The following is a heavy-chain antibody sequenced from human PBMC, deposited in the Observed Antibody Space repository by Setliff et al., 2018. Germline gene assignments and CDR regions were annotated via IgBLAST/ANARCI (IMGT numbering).Heavy chain of an antibody. V-gene: IGHV1-69*10. D-gene: IGHD3-22*01. Sequence: SVKVSCKASGGTFSSYAISWVRQAPGQGLEWMGGIIPILGIANYAQKFQGRVTITTDESTSTAYMELSSLRSEDTAVYYCASDYDSSGYLVYWGQGTLVTVSS. J-gene: IGHJ4*02. CDR3: ASDYDSSGYLVY. CDR1: GGTFSSYA. CDR2: IIPILGIA.